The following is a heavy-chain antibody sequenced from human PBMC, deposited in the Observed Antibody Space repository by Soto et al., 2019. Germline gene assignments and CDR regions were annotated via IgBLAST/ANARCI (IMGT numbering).Heavy chain of an antibody. Sequence: ASVKVSCKASGGTFSSYASSWVRQAPGQGLEWMGVVIPIFGTANYAQKFQGRVTITADESTSTAYMELSSLRSEDTAVYYCARGVRELYTPGYFDYWGQGTLVTVSS. D-gene: IGHD1-7*01. CDR3: ARGVRELYTPGYFDY. CDR2: VIPIFGTA. V-gene: IGHV1-69*13. J-gene: IGHJ4*02. CDR1: GGTFSSYA.